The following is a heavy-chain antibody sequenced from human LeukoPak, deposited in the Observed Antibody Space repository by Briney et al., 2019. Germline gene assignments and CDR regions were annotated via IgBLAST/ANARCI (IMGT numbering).Heavy chain of an antibody. D-gene: IGHD3-22*01. J-gene: IGHJ4*02. V-gene: IGHV3-23*01. CDR2: ISGGSGST. CDR1: GFTFSSYA. Sequence: GGSLRLSCAASGFTFSSYAMSWVRQAPGKGLAWVSTISGGSGSTYCADSVKGRFTISRDNSKDTLYLQMNSLRDEDTAVYYCAKHRFESGGYHSTDWGQGTLVTVSS. CDR3: AKHRFESGGYHSTD.